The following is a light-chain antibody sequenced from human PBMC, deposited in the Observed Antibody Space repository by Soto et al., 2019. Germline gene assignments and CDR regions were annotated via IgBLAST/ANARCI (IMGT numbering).Light chain of an antibody. Sequence: EILLTQSPVTLSVSPGARAPLSCRASQSLTSNLAWYQQKPGQAPRLLIYDASSRATGIPDRFGGSGSGTDFTLTISRLEPEDFAMYYCQQYGGSPQTFGRGTKVDIK. CDR1: QSLTSN. CDR3: QQYGGSPQT. J-gene: IGKJ1*01. CDR2: DAS. V-gene: IGKV3-20*01.